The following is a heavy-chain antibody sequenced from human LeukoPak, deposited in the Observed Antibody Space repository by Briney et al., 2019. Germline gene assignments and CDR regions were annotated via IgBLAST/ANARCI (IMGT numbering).Heavy chain of an antibody. CDR2: ISWNSGSI. J-gene: IGHJ4*02. CDR3: ARYGANWLSHIDY. Sequence: GGSLRLSCAASGFTFDDYAMHWVRQAPGKGLEWVSGISWNSGSIGYADSVKGRFTISRDNSKNTLYLQMNSLRAEDTAVYYCARYGANWLSHIDYWGQGTLVTVSS. V-gene: IGHV3-9*01. CDR1: GFTFDDYA. D-gene: IGHD4-23*01.